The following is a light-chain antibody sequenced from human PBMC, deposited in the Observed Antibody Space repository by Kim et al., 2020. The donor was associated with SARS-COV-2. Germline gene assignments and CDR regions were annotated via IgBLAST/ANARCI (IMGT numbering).Light chain of an antibody. CDR3: QVRDSISDHWV. J-gene: IGLJ3*02. Sequence: SYELTQPPSVSVAPGKTARITCGGNNIGSKSVHWYQQKPGQAPVLVIYYDSDRPSGIPERFSGSNSGNTATLTISRVEAGDEADYYAQVRDSISDHWVFGGGTQLTVL. CDR2: YDS. V-gene: IGLV3-21*04. CDR1: NIGSKS.